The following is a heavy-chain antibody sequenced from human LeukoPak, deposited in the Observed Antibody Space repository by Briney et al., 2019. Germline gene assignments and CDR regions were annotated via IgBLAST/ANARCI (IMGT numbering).Heavy chain of an antibody. J-gene: IGHJ4*02. CDR1: GGSISSNTYY. D-gene: IGHD5-18*01. CDR3: ARDYQGGYGDKTVDY. V-gene: IGHV4-39*07. Sequence: SETLSLTCTVSGGSISSNTYYWGWIRQPLGKGLEWIGSIYYSGSTYYNPSLKSRVTISVDTSKNQFSLKLSSVTAADTAVYYCARDYQGGYGDKTVDYWGQGTLVTVSS. CDR2: IYYSGST.